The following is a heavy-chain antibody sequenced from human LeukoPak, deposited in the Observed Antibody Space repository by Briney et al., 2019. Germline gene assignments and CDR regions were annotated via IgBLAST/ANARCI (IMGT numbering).Heavy chain of an antibody. D-gene: IGHD5-12*01. CDR2: IYHSGST. Sequence: SETLSLTCAVSGGSISSGGYSWSWVRQPPGKGLEWIGYIYHSGSTYYNPSLKSRVTISVDRSKNQFSLKLSSVTAAETAVYYCAGYSGYDKGNYYYYYGMDVWGQGTTVTVSS. J-gene: IGHJ6*02. V-gene: IGHV4-30-2*01. CDR1: GGSISSGGYS. CDR3: AGYSGYDKGNYYYYYGMDV.